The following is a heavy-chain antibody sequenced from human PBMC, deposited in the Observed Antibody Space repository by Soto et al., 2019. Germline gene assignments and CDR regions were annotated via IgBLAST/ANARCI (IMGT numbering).Heavy chain of an antibody. CDR3: AKDHYDFWSGYPPHLAMHV. V-gene: IGHV3-30*18. Sequence: GGSLRLSCAASGFTFSSYGMHWVRQAPGKGLEWVAVISYDGSNKYYADSVKGRFTISRDNSKNTLYLQMNSLRAEETAVYYCAKDHYDFWSGYPPHLAMHVWGQGNTVTVSS. CDR2: ISYDGSNK. J-gene: IGHJ6*02. CDR1: GFTFSSYG. D-gene: IGHD3-3*01.